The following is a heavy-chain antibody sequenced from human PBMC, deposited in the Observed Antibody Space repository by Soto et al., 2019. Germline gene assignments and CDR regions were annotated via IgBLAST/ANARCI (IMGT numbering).Heavy chain of an antibody. D-gene: IGHD6-19*01. CDR2: MSYDRSNK. CDR3: ARDKSPYSSGWHNRHSDY. V-gene: IGHV3-30-3*01. J-gene: IGHJ4*02. CDR1: GFTFSSYA. Sequence: QVQLVESGGGVVQPGRSLRLSCAASGFTFSSYAMHWVRQAPGKGLEWVAVMSYDRSNKYYADSVKGRFTISRDNSKNTLYLQMNSLRAEDTAVYYRARDKSPYSSGWHNRHSDYWGQGTLVTVSS.